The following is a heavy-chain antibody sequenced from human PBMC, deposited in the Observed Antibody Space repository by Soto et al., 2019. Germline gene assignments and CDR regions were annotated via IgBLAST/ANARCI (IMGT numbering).Heavy chain of an antibody. CDR2: ISWNSGTI. V-gene: IGHV3-9*01. CDR3: RVAGGMSEADY. J-gene: IGHJ4*02. Sequence: GGSLRLSCAASGFTFDDCVMHWVRQAPGKGLEWVSGISWNSGTIGYADSVKGRFTISRDNAKNSLYLQMNSLRAEDTALYYCRVAGGMSEADYWGQGTLVTVSS. CDR1: GFTFDDCV. D-gene: IGHD6-19*01.